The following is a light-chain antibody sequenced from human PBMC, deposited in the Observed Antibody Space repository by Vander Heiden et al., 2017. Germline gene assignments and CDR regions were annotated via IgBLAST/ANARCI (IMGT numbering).Light chain of an antibody. CDR1: QIITNY. V-gene: IGKV1-39*01. CDR3: QGSHSSLIT. Sequence: DIPMTQSPSSLSASLGDRVTITCRAGQIITNYLNWYQQKPGKAPKLLIYAASSLQSGVPSRFSRSGSGTDFTLTMSSLQPEDFTTYYCQGSHSSLITFGQGTLMDLK. CDR2: AAS. J-gene: IGKJ5*01.